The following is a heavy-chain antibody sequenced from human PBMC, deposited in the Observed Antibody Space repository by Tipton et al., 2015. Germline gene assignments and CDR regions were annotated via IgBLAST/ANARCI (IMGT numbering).Heavy chain of an antibody. J-gene: IGHJ6*02. CDR1: AYSISSDYY. Sequence: TLSLTCAVSAYSISSDYYWGWIRQPPGKGLEWIGSIPHSGNTFYNPSLKSRVTISADTSKNQFSLKLSSVTAADTAVYYCARDLEHGMDVWGQGTMVTVSS. CDR3: ARDLEHGMDV. V-gene: IGHV4-38-2*02. CDR2: IPHSGNT. D-gene: IGHD5-24*01.